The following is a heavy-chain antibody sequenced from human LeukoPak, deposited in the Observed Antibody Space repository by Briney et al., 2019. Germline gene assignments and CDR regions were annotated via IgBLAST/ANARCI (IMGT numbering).Heavy chain of an antibody. CDR1: GFTFSNAW. V-gene: IGHV3-15*01. CDR3: TKDDPTNRA. CDR2: VKSKTNGGTT. J-gene: IGHJ4*02. D-gene: IGHD2/OR15-2a*01. Sequence: GGSLRLSCAASGFTFSNAWMSWVRQAPGKGLEWVGRVKSKTNGGTTDYAAPVKGRFTISRDESKNTLYLQMNSLKAEDTAVYYCTKDDPTNRAWGQGTLVTVSS.